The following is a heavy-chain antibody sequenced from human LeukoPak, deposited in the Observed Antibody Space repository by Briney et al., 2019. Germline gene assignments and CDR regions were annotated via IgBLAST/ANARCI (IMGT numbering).Heavy chain of an antibody. CDR3: AREAGVRIAAPIDY. J-gene: IGHJ4*02. CDR2: ISYDGSNK. V-gene: IGHV3-30-3*01. CDR1: GFTFSSYA. D-gene: IGHD6-13*01. Sequence: GRSLRLSCAASGFTFSSYAMHWVRQAPGKGLEWVAVISYDGSNKYYADSVKGRFTISRDNSKNTLYLQMNSLRAEDTAVYYCAREAGVRIAAPIDYWGQGTLVTVSS.